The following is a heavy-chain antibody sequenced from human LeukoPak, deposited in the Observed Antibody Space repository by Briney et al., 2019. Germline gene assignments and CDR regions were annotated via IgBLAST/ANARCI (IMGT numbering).Heavy chain of an antibody. CDR3: ARHAGGIAAAGARPFDY. CDR1: GASFSSSTYY. Sequence: PSETLSLNCTVSGASFSSSTYYWGWIRQPPGKGLEWIGSIYYGGGTYYNPSLKSRVTMSVDTSKKQFSLKLSSVTAADTAVYYCARHAGGIAAAGARPFDYWGQGTLVTVSS. CDR2: IYYGGGT. D-gene: IGHD6-13*01. J-gene: IGHJ4*02. V-gene: IGHV4-39*01.